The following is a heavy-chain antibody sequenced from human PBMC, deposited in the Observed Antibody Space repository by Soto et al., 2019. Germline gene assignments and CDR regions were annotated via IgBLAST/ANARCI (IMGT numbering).Heavy chain of an antibody. CDR3: ASTRLVATSVWY. V-gene: IGHV4-39*01. J-gene: IGHJ4*02. D-gene: IGHD5-12*01. CDR1: GHSISSSSYH. CDR2: ISYSGNT. Sequence: SETLSLTCSVSGHSISSSSYHWGWIRQPPGKGLEWIGTISYSGNTYYKSSLKSRVTISVDTSKNQFSLKLSSVTAADTAVYYCASTRLVATSVWYWGQGTLVTVSS.